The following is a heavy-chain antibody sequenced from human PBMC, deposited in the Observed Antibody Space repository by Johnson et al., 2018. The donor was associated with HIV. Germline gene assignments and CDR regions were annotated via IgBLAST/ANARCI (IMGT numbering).Heavy chain of an antibody. CDR1: GFTFSSYD. D-gene: IGHD3-22*01. CDR3: AKVRGTMIVVFGGFDI. V-gene: IGHV3-30*18. J-gene: IGHJ3*02. Sequence: QVQLVESGGGVVQPGRSLRLSCAASGFTFSSYDIHWVRQAPGKGLEWVAGILYDGSNKYYADSVKGRFTISRDNSKNTLYLQMNSLRAEDTAVYYCAKVRGTMIVVFGGFDIWGQGTMVTVSS. CDR2: ILYDGSNK.